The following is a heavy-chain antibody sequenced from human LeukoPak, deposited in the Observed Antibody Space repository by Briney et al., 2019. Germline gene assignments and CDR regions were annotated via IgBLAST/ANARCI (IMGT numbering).Heavy chain of an antibody. CDR2: ISSNGGST. CDR1: GFTFSSYA. J-gene: IGHJ4*02. CDR3: VKDQGSGSGIYYDFDY. D-gene: IGHD3-10*01. Sequence: PGGSLRLSCSASGFTFSSYAMHWARQAPGKGLEFVSAISSNGGSTHYADSVKGRFTISRDNSKNTLYLQMSSLRAEDTAVYYCVKDQGSGSGIYYDFDYWGQGTLVTVSS. V-gene: IGHV3-64D*08.